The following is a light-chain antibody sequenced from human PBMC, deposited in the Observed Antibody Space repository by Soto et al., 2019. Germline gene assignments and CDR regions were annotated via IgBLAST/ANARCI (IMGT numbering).Light chain of an antibody. Sequence: MSLFPDSLAVSLVEWATINCKASQSVLYSSHNENYLAWYQQKPGQAPRLLIYGASTRATGIPARFSGSGSGTEFTLTISSLQSEDFAVYYCQQYNYWPITFGQGTRLEIK. CDR1: QSVLYSSHNENY. J-gene: IGKJ5*01. V-gene: IGKV4-1*01. CDR2: GAS. CDR3: QQYNYWPIT.